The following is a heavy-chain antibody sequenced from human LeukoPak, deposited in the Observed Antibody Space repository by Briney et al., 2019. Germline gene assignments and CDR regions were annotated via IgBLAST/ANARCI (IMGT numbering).Heavy chain of an antibody. J-gene: IGHJ3*02. V-gene: IGHV7-4-1*02. CDR2: INTNTGNP. Sequence: ASVKVSCKASGYTFTSYAMNWVRQAPGQGLEWMGWINTNTGNPTYAQGFTGRFVFSLDTSVSTAYLQISSLKAEDTAVYYCARVKLKPAFNYYDSTYGDAFDIWGQGTMVTVSS. D-gene: IGHD3-22*01. CDR1: GYTFTSYA. CDR3: ARVKLKPAFNYYDSTYGDAFDI.